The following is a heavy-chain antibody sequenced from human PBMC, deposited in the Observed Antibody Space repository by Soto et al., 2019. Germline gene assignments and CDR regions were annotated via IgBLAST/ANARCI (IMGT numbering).Heavy chain of an antibody. J-gene: IGHJ4*02. CDR3: ARVSWGGADY. CDR1: GEPVNSAGHY. D-gene: IGHD7-27*01. CDR2: IYYSGST. Sequence: QVQMQESGPGLVKPSQTLSLTCTVSGEPVNSAGHYWTWIRQRPGKGLEWIGYIYYSGSTQYNPSLKSRVTMSIDTSKDQFSLKLNSVTAADTAVYYCARVSWGGADYWGQGTLVTVSS. V-gene: IGHV4-31*03.